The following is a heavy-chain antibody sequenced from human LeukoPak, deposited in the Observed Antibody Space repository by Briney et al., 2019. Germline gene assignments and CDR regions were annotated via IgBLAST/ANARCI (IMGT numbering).Heavy chain of an antibody. CDR1: GFTFDDYG. CDR2: INWNGGST. Sequence: GGSLRLSCAASGFTFDDYGMSWVRQAPGKGLEWVSTINWNGGSTSYAVSVKGRFTISRDDAKNSLYLQMSSLRAEDTALYYCARVDSGSYPFDYWGLGTLVTVSS. V-gene: IGHV3-20*04. D-gene: IGHD1-26*01. J-gene: IGHJ4*02. CDR3: ARVDSGSYPFDY.